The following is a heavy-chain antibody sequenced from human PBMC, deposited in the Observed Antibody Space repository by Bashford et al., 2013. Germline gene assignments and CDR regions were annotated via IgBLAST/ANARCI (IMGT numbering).Heavy chain of an antibody. V-gene: IGHV1-8*01. J-gene: IGHJ4*02. D-gene: IGHD2-21*02. Sequence: VRQAPGQGLEWMGWVDPSNGGTRYAQKFQGRVTMTWNTAINTAYMELRSLKSDDSALYYCARGLGVFLTSWGQGTLVTVSS. CDR3: ARGLGVFLTS. CDR2: VDPSNGGT.